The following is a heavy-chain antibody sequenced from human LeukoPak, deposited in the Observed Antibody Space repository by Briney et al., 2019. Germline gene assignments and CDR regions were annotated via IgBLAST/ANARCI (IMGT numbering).Heavy chain of an antibody. Sequence: GGSLRLSCAASGFSFSNYAMSWVRQAPGRGLEWVSAIRGGALRTFYADSVKGRFTISRDNAKNSLYLQMNSLRAEDTAVYYCARRGDYPDYWGQGTLVTVSS. V-gene: IGHV3-23*01. CDR3: ARRGDYPDY. CDR2: IRGGALRT. CDR1: GFSFSNYA. J-gene: IGHJ4*02. D-gene: IGHD4-17*01.